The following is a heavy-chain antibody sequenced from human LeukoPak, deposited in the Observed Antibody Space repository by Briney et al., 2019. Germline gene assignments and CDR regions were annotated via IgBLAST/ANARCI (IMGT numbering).Heavy chain of an antibody. D-gene: IGHD1-14*01. Sequence: ASVKVSCKASGYTFTSYGISWVRQAPGQGLEWMGWISAYNGNTNYAQKFQGRVTMTRDTSITTTYMELSRLRSDDTAVYYCARGHGILRVGGFAFDIWGQGTMVTVPS. CDR1: GYTFTSYG. V-gene: IGHV1-18*01. CDR3: ARGHGILRVGGFAFDI. CDR2: ISAYNGNT. J-gene: IGHJ3*02.